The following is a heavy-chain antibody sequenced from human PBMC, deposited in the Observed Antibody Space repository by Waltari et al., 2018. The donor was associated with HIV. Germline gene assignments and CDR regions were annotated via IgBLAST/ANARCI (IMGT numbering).Heavy chain of an antibody. Sequence: QVQLVQSGSEVKNSGASVRVSCHTSGYTFAASSIYWLRQAPGEGLEWLGWINPTDGDTGYAQKFQGWLSVTRDTSTGTVYMSLSRLRSDDTATYYCARAESTTWANFDFWGQGTLVSVSS. D-gene: IGHD1-26*01. V-gene: IGHV1-2*04. CDR3: ARAESTTWANFDF. CDR2: INPTDGDT. J-gene: IGHJ4*02. CDR1: GYTFAASS.